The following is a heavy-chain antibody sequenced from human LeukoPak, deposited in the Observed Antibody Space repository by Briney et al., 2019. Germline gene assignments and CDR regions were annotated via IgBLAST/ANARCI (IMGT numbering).Heavy chain of an antibody. CDR1: GGSFSGYY. CDR3: ARIISGSWFDP. D-gene: IGHD3-10*01. Sequence: ASETLSLTCAVYGGSFSGYYWSWIRQPPGKGLEWIGEINHSGSTNYNPSLKSRVTISVDTSKNQFSPKLSSVTAADTAVYYCARIISGSWFDPWGQGTLVTVSS. J-gene: IGHJ5*02. V-gene: IGHV4-34*01. CDR2: INHSGST.